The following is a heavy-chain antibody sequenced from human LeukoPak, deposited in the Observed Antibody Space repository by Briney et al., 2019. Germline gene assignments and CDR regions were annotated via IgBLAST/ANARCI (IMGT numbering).Heavy chain of an antibody. V-gene: IGHV3-53*01. Sequence: GGSLRLSCAASGFTVSSNYMSWVRQAPGKGLEWVSVIYSGGSTYYADSVKGRFTISRDNSKNTLYLQMNSLRAEDTAVYYCARVDDFWSGSLFNYWGRGTLVTVSS. D-gene: IGHD3-3*01. CDR1: GFTVSSNY. CDR3: ARVDDFWSGSLFNY. CDR2: IYSGGST. J-gene: IGHJ4*02.